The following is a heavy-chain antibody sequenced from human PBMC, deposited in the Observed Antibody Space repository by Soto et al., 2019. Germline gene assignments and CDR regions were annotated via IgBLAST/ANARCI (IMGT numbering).Heavy chain of an antibody. J-gene: IGHJ4*02. CDR2: IYYSGST. D-gene: IGHD2-15*01. CDR1: GGFI. Sequence: SETLSLTCTVSGGFIWGWIRQPPGKGLEWIGSIYYSGSTYYNPSLKSRVNISVDTSKNQFSLKLSSVTAADTAVYYCASYSVVAATRIDYWGQGTLVTVSS. CDR3: ASYSVVAATRIDY. V-gene: IGHV4-39*01.